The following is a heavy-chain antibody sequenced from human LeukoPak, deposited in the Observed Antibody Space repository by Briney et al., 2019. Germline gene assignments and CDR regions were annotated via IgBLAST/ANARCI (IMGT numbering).Heavy chain of an antibody. J-gene: IGHJ4*02. V-gene: IGHV3-48*04. CDR1: GFTFSSYS. CDR3: ARDFSSGSYYGDYYFDY. CDR2: ISSSGSTI. D-gene: IGHD1-26*01. Sequence: GGSLRLSCAASGFTFSSYSMNWVRQAPGKGLEWVSYISSSGSTIYYADSVKGRFTISRDNAKNSLYLQINSLRAEDTAVYYCARDFSSGSYYGDYYFDYWGQGTLVTVSS.